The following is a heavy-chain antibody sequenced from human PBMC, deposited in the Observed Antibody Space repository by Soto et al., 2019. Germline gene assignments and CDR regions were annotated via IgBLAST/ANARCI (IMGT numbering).Heavy chain of an antibody. Sequence: SETLSLTCAVAGNSITSTNWWSWVRQPPGKGLEWIAEIYHSGSTHYNPSLKSRVTISVEKSKNQFSLNLSSVTAADTAVYYCARAVPFSGYNFDYWGRGTLVTVSS. CDR2: IYHSGST. V-gene: IGHV4-4*02. J-gene: IGHJ4*02. CDR3: ARAVPFSGYNFDY. D-gene: IGHD3-22*01. CDR1: GNSITSTNW.